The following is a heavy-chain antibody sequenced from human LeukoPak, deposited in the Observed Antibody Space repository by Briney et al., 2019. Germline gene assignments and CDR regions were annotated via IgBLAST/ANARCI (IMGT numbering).Heavy chain of an antibody. V-gene: IGHV4-34*01. CDR3: ARGRLVRGVHFDY. D-gene: IGHD3-10*01. J-gene: IGHJ4*02. CDR1: GGSFSGYY. CDR2: INHSGST. Sequence: SETLSLTCAVYGGSFSGYYWSWIRQPPGKGLEWIREINHSGSTNYNPSLKSRVTISVDTSKNQFSLKLSSVTAADTAVYYCARGRLVRGVHFDYWGQGTLVTVSS.